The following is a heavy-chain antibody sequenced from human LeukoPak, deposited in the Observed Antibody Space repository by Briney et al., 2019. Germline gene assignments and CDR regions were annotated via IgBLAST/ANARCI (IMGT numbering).Heavy chain of an antibody. CDR2: IYYSGSA. CDR1: GGSISSSSYY. J-gene: IGHJ4*02. Sequence: SETLSLTCTVSGGSISSSSYYRGWIRQPPGKGLEWIGSIYYSGSAYYNPPLKSRVTISVDTSKNQFSLKLSSVTAADTAVYYCARHGVEMAGRGYFDYWGQGTLVTVSS. CDR3: ARHGVEMAGRGYFDY. D-gene: IGHD5-24*01. V-gene: IGHV4-39*01.